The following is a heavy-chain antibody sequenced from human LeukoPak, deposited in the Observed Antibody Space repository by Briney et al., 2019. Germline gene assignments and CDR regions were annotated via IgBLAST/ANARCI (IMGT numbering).Heavy chain of an antibody. CDR2: IYYSGST. Sequence: SETLSLTCTVSGGSISSYYWCWIRQPPGKGLEWIGYIYYSGSTNYNPSLKSRVTISVDTSKNQFSLKLSSVTAADTAVYYCARGGDYYDSSGYYYPSLFDYWGQGTLVTVSS. CDR3: ARGGDYYDSSGYYYPSLFDY. V-gene: IGHV4-59*01. J-gene: IGHJ4*02. CDR1: GGSISSYY. D-gene: IGHD3-22*01.